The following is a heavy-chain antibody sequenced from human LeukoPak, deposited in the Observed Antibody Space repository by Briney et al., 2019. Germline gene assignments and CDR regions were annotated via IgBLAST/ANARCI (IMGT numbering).Heavy chain of an antibody. Sequence: GRTLRLSCAASGFTFSSYEMNWVRQAPGKGLEWVSYISSSGSTIYYADSVKGRFTISRDNAKNSLYLQMNSLRAEDTAVYYCAREGGIAAAGIDYWGQGTLVTVSS. D-gene: IGHD6-13*01. V-gene: IGHV3-48*03. CDR3: AREGGIAAAGIDY. J-gene: IGHJ4*02. CDR2: ISSSGSTI. CDR1: GFTFSSYE.